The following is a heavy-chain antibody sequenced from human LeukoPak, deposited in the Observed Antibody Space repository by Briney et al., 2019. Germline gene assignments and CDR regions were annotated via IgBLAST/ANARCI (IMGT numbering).Heavy chain of an antibody. J-gene: IGHJ5*02. Sequence: SETLSLTCTVSGGSISSYYWSWIRQPPGKGLEWIGYIYYSGSTNYNPSLKSRVTISVDTSKNQFSLKLSSVTAADTAVYYCARVDRLTGYDPWGQGTLVTVSS. CDR1: GGSISSYY. CDR3: ARVDRLTGYDP. V-gene: IGHV4-59*01. CDR2: IYYSGST. D-gene: IGHD3-9*01.